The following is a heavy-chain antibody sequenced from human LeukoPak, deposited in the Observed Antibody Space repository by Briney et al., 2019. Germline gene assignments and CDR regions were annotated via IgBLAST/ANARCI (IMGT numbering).Heavy chain of an antibody. J-gene: IGHJ5*02. CDR1: GGSMSSYS. V-gene: IGHV4-59*08. CDR2: IYYSGST. CDR3: ARGMITGPGP. D-gene: IGHD3-16*01. Sequence: SETLSLTSTVSGGSMSSYSSSWIRQPPGEGLEWIGYIYYSGSTNYNPSLKSRLTISVDTSKNQFSLKLNSVTAADTAVYYCARGMITGPGPWGQGTLVTVSS.